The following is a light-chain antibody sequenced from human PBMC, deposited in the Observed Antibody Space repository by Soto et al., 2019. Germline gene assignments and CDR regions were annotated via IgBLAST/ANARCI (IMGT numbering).Light chain of an antibody. J-gene: IGKJ3*01. CDR3: QQTYSTPFT. CDR2: ASS. CDR1: QSISSY. V-gene: IGKV1-39*01. Sequence: DIPMAQSPSSLSASVGDRVNITCRASQSISSYLHWYQQTPGKAPKLLIYASSSLQSGVPSRFSGSGSGTDFTLTISSLQPEDFATYDCQQTYSTPFTFGPGTKVDIK.